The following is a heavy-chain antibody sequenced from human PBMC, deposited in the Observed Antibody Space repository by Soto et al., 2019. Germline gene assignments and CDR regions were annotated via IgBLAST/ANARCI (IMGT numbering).Heavy chain of an antibody. D-gene: IGHD1-20*01. Sequence: QLQLQESGPGLVKPSETLSLTCTVSGGSISSSSYYWGWIRQPPGKGLEWIGSIYYSGSTYYNPSLKSRVTISVDTSKNQFSLKLSSVTAADTAVYYCAGGITGTPIDYWGQGTLVTVSS. V-gene: IGHV4-39*01. CDR2: IYYSGST. CDR3: AGGITGTPIDY. CDR1: GGSISSSSYY. J-gene: IGHJ4*02.